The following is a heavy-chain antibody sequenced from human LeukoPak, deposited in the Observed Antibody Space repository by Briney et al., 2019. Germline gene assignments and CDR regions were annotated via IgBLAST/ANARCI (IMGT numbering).Heavy chain of an antibody. D-gene: IGHD6-13*01. CDR2: ISYDGSNK. CDR1: GFTFSSYA. V-gene: IGHV3-30-3*01. Sequence: GRSLRLSCAASGFTFSSYAMHWVRQAPGKGLEWVAVISYDGSNKYYADSVKGRFTISRDNSKNTLYLQMNSLRAEDTAVYYCAAYSSSWYGAFDIWGQGTMVIVSS. CDR3: AAYSSSWYGAFDI. J-gene: IGHJ3*02.